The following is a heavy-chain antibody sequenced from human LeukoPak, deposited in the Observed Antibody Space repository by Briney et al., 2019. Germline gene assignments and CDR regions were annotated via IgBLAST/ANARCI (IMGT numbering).Heavy chain of an antibody. CDR2: IGGSGGRT. V-gene: IGHV3-23*01. Sequence: PGGSLRLSCAASGFTFSSYAMSWVRQAPGKGLEWVSAIGGSGGRTYYADSVKGRFTISRDNSKNTLYLQMNSLRAEDTAVYYCARVRVAGWRHAFDIWGQGTMVTVSS. D-gene: IGHD6-19*01. CDR1: GFTFSSYA. J-gene: IGHJ3*02. CDR3: ARVRVAGWRHAFDI.